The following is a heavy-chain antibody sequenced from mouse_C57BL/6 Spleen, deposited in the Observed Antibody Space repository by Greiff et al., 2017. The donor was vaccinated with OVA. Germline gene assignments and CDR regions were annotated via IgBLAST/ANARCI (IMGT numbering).Heavy chain of an antibody. V-gene: IGHV5-9*01. J-gene: IGHJ2*01. Sequence: EVHLVESGGGLVKPGGSLKLSCAASGFTFSSYTMSWVRQTPEKRLEWVATISGGGGNTYYPDSVKGRFTISRDNAKNTLYLQMSSLRSEDTALYYCARRSYDVYYFDYWGQGTTLTVSS. CDR1: GFTFSSYT. CDR3: ARRSYDVYYFDY. CDR2: ISGGGGNT. D-gene: IGHD2-3*01.